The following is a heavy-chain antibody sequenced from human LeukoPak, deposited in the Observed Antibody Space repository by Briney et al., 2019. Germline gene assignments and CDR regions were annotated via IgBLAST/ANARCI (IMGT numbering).Heavy chain of an antibody. D-gene: IGHD6-13*01. J-gene: IGHJ4*02. CDR1: GYTFTSYG. CDR3: AISSPAHYYFDY. CDR2: ISAYNGNT. V-gene: IGHV1-18*01. Sequence: ASVKVSCKASGYTFTSYGISWVRQAPGQGLEWMGWISAYNGNTNYAQKPQGRVTMTTDTSTSTAYMELRSLRSDDTAVYYCAISSPAHYYFDYWGQGTLVTVSS.